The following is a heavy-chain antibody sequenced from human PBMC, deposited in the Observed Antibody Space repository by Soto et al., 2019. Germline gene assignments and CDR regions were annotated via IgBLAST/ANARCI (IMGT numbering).Heavy chain of an antibody. CDR2: ISSSGSTI. Sequence: GGSLRLSCAASGFTFSDYYMSWIRQAPGKGLEWVSYISSSGSTIYYADSVKGRFTISRDNAKNSLYLQMNSLRAEDTAVYYCARVGIVVVPAAIVVPYYYMDVWGKGTTVTVSS. CDR3: ARVGIVVVPAAIVVPYYYMDV. D-gene: IGHD2-2*03. J-gene: IGHJ6*03. V-gene: IGHV3-11*01. CDR1: GFTFSDYY.